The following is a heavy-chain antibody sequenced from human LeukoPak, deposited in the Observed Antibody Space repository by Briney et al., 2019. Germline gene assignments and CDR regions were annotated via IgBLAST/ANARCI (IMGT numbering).Heavy chain of an antibody. CDR3: ASFDYGGNPDDY. CDR1: GYSISSGYY. CDR2: IDHSGST. D-gene: IGHD4-23*01. J-gene: IGHJ4*02. Sequence: SETLSLTCTVSGYSISSGYYWGWIRPPPGQGLEWIGSIDHSGSTYYNPSLKSRVTISVDTSKNQFSLKRSSVTAADTAVYYCASFDYGGNPDDYWGQGTLVTVSS. V-gene: IGHV4-38-2*02.